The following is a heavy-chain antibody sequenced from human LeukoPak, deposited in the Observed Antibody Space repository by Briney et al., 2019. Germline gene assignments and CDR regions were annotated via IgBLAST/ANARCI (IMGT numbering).Heavy chain of an antibody. Sequence: GASVKVSCKASGYTFTGYYMQWVRQAPGQGLEWMGWINPNSGGTNYAQKFQGRVTMTRGTSISTAYMELSRLRSDDTAVYYCASTYYDYVWGSYRFYGMDVWGQGTTVTVCS. CDR3: ASTYYDYVWGSYRFYGMDV. J-gene: IGHJ6*02. CDR2: INPNSGGT. V-gene: IGHV1-2*02. D-gene: IGHD3-16*02. CDR1: GYTFTGYY.